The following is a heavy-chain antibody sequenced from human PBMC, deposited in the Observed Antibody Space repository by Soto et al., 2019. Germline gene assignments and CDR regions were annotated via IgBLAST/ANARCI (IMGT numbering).Heavy chain of an antibody. V-gene: IGHV3-30*18. Sequence: PGGSLRLSCAASGFTFSSYGMHWVRQAPGKGLEWVAVISHDGSNKYYADSVKGRFTISRDNSKNTLYLQMNSLRAEDTAVYYCAKDPTRYRRPYYYYMAVWGKGTTVTVYS. J-gene: IGHJ6*03. CDR1: GFTFSSYG. CDR3: AKDPTRYRRPYYYYMAV. D-gene: IGHD3-16*02. CDR2: ISHDGSNK.